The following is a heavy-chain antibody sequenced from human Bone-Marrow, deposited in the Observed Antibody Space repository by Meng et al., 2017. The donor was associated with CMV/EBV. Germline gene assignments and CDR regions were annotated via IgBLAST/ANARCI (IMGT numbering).Heavy chain of an antibody. CDR3: AKVHMLGPYYYYYYGMDV. CDR2: ISGSGGST. J-gene: IGHJ6*02. D-gene: IGHD2-8*01. CDR1: GFTFSGYA. V-gene: IGHV3-23*01. Sequence: GGSLRLSCAASGFTFSGYAMSWVRQAPGKGLEWVSAISGSGGSTYYADSVKGRFTISRDNSKNTLYLQMNSLRAEDTAVYYCAKVHMLGPYYYYYYGMDVWGQGTTVTVSS.